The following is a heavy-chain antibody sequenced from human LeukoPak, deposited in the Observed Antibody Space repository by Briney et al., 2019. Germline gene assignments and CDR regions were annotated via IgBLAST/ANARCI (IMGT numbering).Heavy chain of an antibody. J-gene: IGHJ4*02. CDR2: IIPIFGTA. Sequence: ASVTVSCKASGGTFSSYAISWVRQAPGQGLEWMGGIIPIFGTANYAQKFQGRVTITADESTSTAYMELSSLRSEDTAVYYCASSPYYYDSSGYYRSFDYWGQGTLVTVSS. CDR3: ASSPYYYDSSGYYRSFDY. D-gene: IGHD3-22*01. V-gene: IGHV1-69*13. CDR1: GGTFSSYA.